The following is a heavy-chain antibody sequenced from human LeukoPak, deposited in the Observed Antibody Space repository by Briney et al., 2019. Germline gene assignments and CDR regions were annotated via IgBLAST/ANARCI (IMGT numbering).Heavy chain of an antibody. CDR3: ARQEGYCSGGSCLNWFDP. D-gene: IGHD2-15*01. CDR2: IWYDVSNK. V-gene: IGHV3-33*01. CDR1: GFTFSSYG. J-gene: IGHJ5*02. Sequence: PGGSLRLSCAASGFTFSSYGMHWVRQAPGKGLEWVAVIWYDVSNKYYADSVKGRFTICRDNSKNTLYLQRNSLRAEDTAGYYCARQEGYCSGGSCLNWFDPWGQGTLVTVSS.